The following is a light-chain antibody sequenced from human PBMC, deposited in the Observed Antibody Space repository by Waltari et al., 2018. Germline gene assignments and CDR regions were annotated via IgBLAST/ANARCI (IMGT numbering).Light chain of an antibody. CDR2: DAS. CDR1: QRVGKS. Sequence: SCRASQRVGKSLACYQQKPGQAPRLLIYDASSRATGIPDRFSGSGFGTDFSLTISRLEPEDFAVYYCQKYVSLPATFGQGTKVEIK. CDR3: QKYVSLPAT. V-gene: IGKV3-20*01. J-gene: IGKJ1*01.